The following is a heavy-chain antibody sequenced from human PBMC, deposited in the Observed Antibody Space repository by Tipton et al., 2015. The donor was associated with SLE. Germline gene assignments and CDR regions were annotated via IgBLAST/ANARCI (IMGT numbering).Heavy chain of an antibody. CDR3: ARLLDFRY. CDR1: GGSFSGYY. Sequence: TLSLTCAVYGGSFSGYYWSWIRQPPGKGLEWIGEINHSGSTHYNPSLKSRVTISVDTSKNQFSLKLSSVTAADTAVYYCARLLDFRYWGQGTLVTVSS. CDR2: INHSGST. V-gene: IGHV4-34*01. J-gene: IGHJ4*02. D-gene: IGHD3-3*01.